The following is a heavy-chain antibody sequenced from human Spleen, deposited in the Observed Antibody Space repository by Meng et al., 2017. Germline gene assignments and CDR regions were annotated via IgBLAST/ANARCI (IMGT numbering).Heavy chain of an antibody. D-gene: IGHD6-6*01. V-gene: IGHV4-34*01. J-gene: IGHJ2*01. CDR3: ARGGSATISMAGQGYFDL. Sequence: QGPLHQWGAGLFKPSETLSLTCGVYYGSFSGHYWSWIRQPPGKGLEWIGTIFYSRSTTYNPPLKSRVTISVDAPNNEFSLQLSSVTAADTAVYYCARGGSATISMAGQGYFDLWGRGSLVTVSS. CDR2: IFYSRST. CDR1: YGSFSGHY.